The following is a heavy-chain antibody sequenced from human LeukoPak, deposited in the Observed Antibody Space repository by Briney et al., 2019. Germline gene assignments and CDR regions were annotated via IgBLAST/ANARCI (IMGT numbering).Heavy chain of an antibody. CDR1: GGSISSSSYY. CDR2: IYYSGST. Sequence: PSETLSLTCTVSGGSISSSSYYWGWLRQPPGKGLEWIGSIYYSGSTYYNPSLKSRVTISVDTSKNQFSLKLSSVTAADTAVYYCARRPVVVPAAVSFDIWGQGTMVTVSS. D-gene: IGHD2-2*01. J-gene: IGHJ3*02. CDR3: ARRPVVVPAAVSFDI. V-gene: IGHV4-39*01.